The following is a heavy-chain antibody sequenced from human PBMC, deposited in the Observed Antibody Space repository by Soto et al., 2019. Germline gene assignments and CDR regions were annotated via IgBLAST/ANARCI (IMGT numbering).Heavy chain of an antibody. Sequence: QVQLVQSGAEVKKPGSSVKVSCKASGGTFGSYAISWVRQAPGQGLEWMGGIIPIPGTANYAQKFQGRVTIAADESTSTAYMELSSLRSEDTAVYYCARFQGSSTSLEIYYYYYYGMDVWGQGTTVTVSS. CDR1: GGTFGSYA. V-gene: IGHV1-69*01. CDR3: ARFQGSSTSLEIYYYYYYGMDV. CDR2: IIPIPGTA. D-gene: IGHD2-2*01. J-gene: IGHJ6*02.